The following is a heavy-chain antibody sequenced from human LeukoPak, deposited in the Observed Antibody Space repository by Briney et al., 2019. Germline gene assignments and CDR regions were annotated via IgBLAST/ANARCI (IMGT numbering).Heavy chain of an antibody. CDR2: INSDGSWT. CDR3: ARETGLNDY. Sequence: PGGSLRLSCAASGNYWMHWVRQVPGKGLVWVSHINSDGSWTSYADSVKGRFTISKDNAKNTVYLQMNSLRAEDTAVYYCARETGLNDYWGQGTLVTVSS. CDR1: GNYW. D-gene: IGHD5/OR15-5a*01. V-gene: IGHV3-74*01. J-gene: IGHJ4*02.